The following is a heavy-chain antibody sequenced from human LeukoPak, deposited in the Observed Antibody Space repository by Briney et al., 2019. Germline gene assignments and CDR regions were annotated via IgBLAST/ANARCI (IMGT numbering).Heavy chain of an antibody. CDR1: CGSISSGDYY. J-gene: IGHJ6*03. V-gene: IGHV4-30-4*08. Sequence: SQTLSLTCTVSCGSISSGDYYWSWIRQPPVKGLEWIGYIYYSGSTYYNPSLKSRVTISVDTSKNQFSLKLSSVTAADTAVYYCARDIIGFWSGYPYYYMDVWGKGTTVTVSS. D-gene: IGHD3-3*01. CDR3: ARDIIGFWSGYPYYYMDV. CDR2: IYYSGST.